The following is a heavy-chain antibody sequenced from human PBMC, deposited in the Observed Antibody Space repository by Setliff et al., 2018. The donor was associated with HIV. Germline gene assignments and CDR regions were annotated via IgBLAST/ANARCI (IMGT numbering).Heavy chain of an antibody. D-gene: IGHD3-22*01. V-gene: IGHV4-59*08. CDR1: GGSISTYY. J-gene: IGHJ3*02. CDR2: VSYSGST. Sequence: SETLSLTCNVSGGSISTYYWSWIRQPPGKGLEWLGYVSYSGSTNFNPSLESRLAMSVDMSKNHFSLKLRSVTAADTAVYYCARHGHFYDSSSSDAVDIWGHGTMVTV. CDR3: ARHGHFYDSSSSDAVDI.